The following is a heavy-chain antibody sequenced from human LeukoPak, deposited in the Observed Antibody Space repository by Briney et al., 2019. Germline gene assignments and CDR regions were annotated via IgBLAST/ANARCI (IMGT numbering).Heavy chain of an antibody. Sequence: QPGGSRRLSCAASGFTFSSYAMSWARQAPGKGLGWVSTISASGDSTYYADSVKGRFTISRDISRNTLYVQMNSLRAEDTAVYYCARYIRSPLYYFDYWGRGTLVTVSS. CDR3: ARYIRSPLYYFDY. CDR2: ISASGDST. J-gene: IGHJ4*02. CDR1: GFTFSSYA. V-gene: IGHV3-23*01. D-gene: IGHD1-1*01.